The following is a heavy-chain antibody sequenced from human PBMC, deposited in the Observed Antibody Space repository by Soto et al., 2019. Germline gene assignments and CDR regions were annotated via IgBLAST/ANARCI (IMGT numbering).Heavy chain of an antibody. D-gene: IGHD1-26*01. J-gene: IGHJ4*02. CDR1: GGSFSGYY. CDR2: INHSGST. Sequence: SETLSLTCAVYGGSFSGYYWSWIRQPPGKGLEWIGEINHSGSTNYNPSLKSRVTISVDTSKNQFSLKLSSVTAADTAVYYCAREEGRGSYVVGFDYWGQGTLVTVSS. CDR3: AREEGRGSYVVGFDY. V-gene: IGHV4-34*01.